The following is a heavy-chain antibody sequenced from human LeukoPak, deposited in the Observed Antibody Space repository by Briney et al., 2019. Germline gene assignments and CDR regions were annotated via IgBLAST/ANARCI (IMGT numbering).Heavy chain of an antibody. V-gene: IGHV4-34*01. CDR1: GWTFSGYY. CDR3: ARVGVSWSYSFDY. Sequence: SETLTLTCAVYGWTFSGYYWSWIRQPPGKGLEWIWEINHSGSTNYYPSLKSRVNISVDTSKKQFSLKLSSVAAADTAVYYCARVGVSWSYSFDYWGQGTLVTVSS. D-gene: IGHD1-26*01. CDR2: INHSGST. J-gene: IGHJ4*02.